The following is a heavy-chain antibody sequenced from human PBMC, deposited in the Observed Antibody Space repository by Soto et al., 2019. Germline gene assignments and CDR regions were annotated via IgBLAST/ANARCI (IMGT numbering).Heavy chain of an antibody. J-gene: IGHJ4*02. V-gene: IGHV4-39*01. CDR1: GCSISSSSYY. CDR3: ARHLFFGSGWHFDY. D-gene: IGHD6-19*01. Sequence: XETLSLTCTVAGCSISSSSYYWGWIRQPPGRGLEWIGSIYYSGSTYYNPSLKSRVTISVDTSKNQFSLKLSSVTAADTAVYYCARHLFFGSGWHFDYWGQGTLVTVSS. CDR2: IYYSGST.